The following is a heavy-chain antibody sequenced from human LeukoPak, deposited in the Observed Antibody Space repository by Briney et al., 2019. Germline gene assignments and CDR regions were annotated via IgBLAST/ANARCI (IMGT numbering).Heavy chain of an antibody. D-gene: IGHD1-26*01. Sequence: GGSLRLSCAASGFTFSSYDTSWVRQAPGKGLEWVSAIRGSGGSTYYADSVKGRFTISRDNSKNTLYLQMNSLRVEDTAVYYCAKFFSGDGYWGQGTLVTVSS. J-gene: IGHJ4*02. CDR1: GFTFSSYD. CDR3: AKFFSGDGY. V-gene: IGHV3-23*01. CDR2: IRGSGGST.